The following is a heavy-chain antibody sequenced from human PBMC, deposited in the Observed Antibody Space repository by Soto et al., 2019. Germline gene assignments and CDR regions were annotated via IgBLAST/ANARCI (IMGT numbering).Heavy chain of an antibody. J-gene: IGHJ5*02. CDR3: ARGAGPPHITLFRRRDRLYDT. CDR2: MNLNSGNT. CDR1: GYTFTSYD. V-gene: IGHV1-8*01. D-gene: IGHD3-9*01. Sequence: QVQLVQSGAEVKKPGASVKVSCKASGYTFTSYDINWVRQATGQGIEWMGWMNLNSGNTGYAQKFQGRVTMTRNTSISTAYMELSSLRSEDTAVYYCARGAGPPHITLFRRRDRLYDTWGQGTLVTVSS.